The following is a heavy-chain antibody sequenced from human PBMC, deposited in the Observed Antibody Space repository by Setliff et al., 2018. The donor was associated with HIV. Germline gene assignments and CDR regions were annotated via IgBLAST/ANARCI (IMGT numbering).Heavy chain of an antibody. CDR2: IHTTGST. Sequence: SETLSLTCSVSGDSISSGGYYWSWIRLPAGKGLEWIGQIHTTGSTNYNPSLKSRVTISIDTSKNQFSLKLNSVTATDTAVYYCAKRTFGSGRFDPWGQGTLVTVSS. CDR1: GDSISSGGYY. D-gene: IGHD3-16*01. CDR3: AKRTFGSGRFDP. J-gene: IGHJ5*02. V-gene: IGHV4-61*09.